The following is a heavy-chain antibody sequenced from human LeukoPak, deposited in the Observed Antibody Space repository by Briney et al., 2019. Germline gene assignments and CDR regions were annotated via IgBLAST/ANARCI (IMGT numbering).Heavy chain of an antibody. D-gene: IGHD3-22*01. J-gene: IGHJ5*02. CDR2: INASGGST. CDR3: ARGAVYSGYYYVRPNNWFDP. Sequence: ASVKVSCKASGYTFTSYYINCVRQAPGQPLERMGIINASGGSTSSAQKFQSRATMTRDTSTSTVYVELSSLRSEDTAVYYCARGAVYSGYYYVRPNNWFDPWGQGTLVTVSS. CDR1: GYTFTSYY. V-gene: IGHV1-46*01.